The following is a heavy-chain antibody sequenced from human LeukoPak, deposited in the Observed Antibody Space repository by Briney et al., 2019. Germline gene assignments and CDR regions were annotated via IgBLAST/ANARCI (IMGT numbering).Heavy chain of an antibody. Sequence: SETLSLTCIVSGGSVSSGSHYWNWIRQPPGKGLEWIGYIYYSGSTNYNPSLKSRVTISVDTSKNQFSLKLSSVTAADTAVYYCAREPTSSCSDFYTDYYGMDVWGQGTTVTVS. J-gene: IGHJ6*02. D-gene: IGHD3-3*01. V-gene: IGHV4-61*01. CDR3: AREPTSSCSDFYTDYYGMDV. CDR1: GGSVSSGSHY. CDR2: IYYSGST.